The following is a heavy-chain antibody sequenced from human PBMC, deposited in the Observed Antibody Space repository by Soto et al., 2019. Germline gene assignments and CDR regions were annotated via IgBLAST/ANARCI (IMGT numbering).Heavy chain of an antibody. CDR3: ARGYSSSSTPFYFAY. Sequence: SETLSLTCTVSGGSISSGGYYWSWIRQHPGKGLEWIGYIYYSGSTYYNPSLKSRVTISVDTSKNQFSLKLSSVTAADTAVYYCARGYSSSSTPFYFAYWGQGTLVTVSS. CDR2: IYYSGST. D-gene: IGHD6-6*01. CDR1: GGSISSGGYY. J-gene: IGHJ4*02. V-gene: IGHV4-31*03.